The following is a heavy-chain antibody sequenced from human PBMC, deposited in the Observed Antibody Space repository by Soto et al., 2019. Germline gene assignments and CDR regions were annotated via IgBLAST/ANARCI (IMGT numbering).Heavy chain of an antibody. J-gene: IGHJ4*02. Sequence: HVQLHESGPGRVKPSETLSLSCTVSGASVSSDYWIWFRQPPGKGLEWIGYFYFTGSTKYKSSLKSRVAISVDTSKNHFSLNLTSVTAADTAMYYCARASRIFRVDYWGQGSQVTVSS. CDR1: GASVSSDY. CDR3: ARASRIFRVDY. V-gene: IGHV4-59*02. CDR2: FYFTGST.